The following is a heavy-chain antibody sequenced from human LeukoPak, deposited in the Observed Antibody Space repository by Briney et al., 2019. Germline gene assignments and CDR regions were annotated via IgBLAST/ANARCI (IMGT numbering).Heavy chain of an antibody. J-gene: IGHJ4*02. CDR1: GGSISSYY. V-gene: IGHV4-59*08. Sequence: SETLSLTCTVSGGSISSYYRRWIRQPPGKGLEWIGYIYYSGSTNYNPSLKSRVTISLDTSKNQFSLKLSSVTAADTAMYYCARRGSGQPFDYWGQGTLVTVSS. CDR2: IYYSGST. CDR3: ARRGSGQPFDY. D-gene: IGHD6-19*01.